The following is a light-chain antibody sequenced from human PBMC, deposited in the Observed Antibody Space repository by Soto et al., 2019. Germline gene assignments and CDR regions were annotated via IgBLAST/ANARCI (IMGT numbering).Light chain of an antibody. CDR1: SSDVGSYNY. Sequence: QSALTQPASVSGSPGQSITISCTGTSSDVGSYNYVSWYQQHPGKAPKLMIYDVSNRPSGVSNRFSGSKSGNTASLTISGLQTEDEADYFCSSYASSNTLLFGTGTKLTVL. J-gene: IGLJ1*01. V-gene: IGLV2-14*03. CDR3: SSYASSNTLL. CDR2: DVS.